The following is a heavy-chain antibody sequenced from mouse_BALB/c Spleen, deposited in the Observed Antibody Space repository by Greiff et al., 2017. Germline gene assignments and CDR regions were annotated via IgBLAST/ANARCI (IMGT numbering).Heavy chain of an antibody. D-gene: IGHD1-1*01. V-gene: IGHV5-6*01. CDR2: ISSGGSYT. Sequence: EVKLMESGGDLVKPGGSLKLSCAASGFTFSSYGMSWVRQTPDKRLEWVATISSGGSYTYYPDSVKGRFTISRDNAKNTLYLQMSSLKSEDTAMYYCARHYYGSRDYAMDYWGQGTSVTVSS. CDR1: GFTFSSYG. CDR3: ARHYYGSRDYAMDY. J-gene: IGHJ4*01.